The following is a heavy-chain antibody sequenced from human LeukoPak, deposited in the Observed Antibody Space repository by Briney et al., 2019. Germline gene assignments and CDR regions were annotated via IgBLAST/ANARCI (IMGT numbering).Heavy chain of an antibody. D-gene: IGHD4-17*01. CDR1: GFTFSSYA. CDR3: AKEYIYGDLYFDY. J-gene: IGHJ4*02. V-gene: IGHV3-23*01. CDR2: ISGSGGST. Sequence: PGGSLRLSCAASGFTFSSYAMSWVRQAPGKGLEWVSAISGSGGSTYYADSVKGRFTISRDNPKNTPYLQMNSLRVEGTAVYYCAKEYIYGDLYFDYWGQGTLVTVSS.